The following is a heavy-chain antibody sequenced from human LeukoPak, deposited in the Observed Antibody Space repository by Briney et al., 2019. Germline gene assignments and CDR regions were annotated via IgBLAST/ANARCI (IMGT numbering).Heavy chain of an antibody. D-gene: IGHD3-9*01. CDR3: ARWDDKRPL. J-gene: IGHJ4*02. Sequence: SSETLSLICSVSGGSMSSYYWSWIRQPPGKGLEWIGSIYYSGSTNYNPSHKSRVSISVDTSKNQFSLKLGSVTAADTAVYYCARWDDKRPLWGQGTLVTVSS. CDR1: GGSMSSYY. CDR2: IYYSGST. V-gene: IGHV4-59*01.